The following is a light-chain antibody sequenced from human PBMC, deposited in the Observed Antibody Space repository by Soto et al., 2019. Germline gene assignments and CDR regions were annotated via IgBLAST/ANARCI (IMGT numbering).Light chain of an antibody. CDR3: QLCFFLPPT. CDR1: QSIDNY. V-gene: IGKV1-39*01. CDR2: AAS. J-gene: IGKJ1*01. Sequence: DLHMTQSPSSLSASVGDIVTITCRASQSIDNYLSWYQQIPGKAPKLLIYAASNLQRGVPSRFSGSGSGTEFTLTISNLQPDDFAVYYCQLCFFLPPTFGHGANVDI.